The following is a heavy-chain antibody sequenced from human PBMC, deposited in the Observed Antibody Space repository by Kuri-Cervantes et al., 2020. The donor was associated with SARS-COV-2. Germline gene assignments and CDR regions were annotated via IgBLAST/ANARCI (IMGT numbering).Heavy chain of an antibody. D-gene: IGHD2-2*01. CDR3: AGSRGYCSSTSCFYYYGMDV. Sequence: SETLSLTCTVSGGSISSSSYYWGWIRQPPGKGLEWIGSIYYSGSTYYNPSLKSPVTISVDTSKNQFSLKLSSVTAADTAVYYCAGSRGYCSSTSCFYYYGMDVWGQGTTVTVSS. V-gene: IGHV4-39*01. J-gene: IGHJ6*02. CDR2: IYYSGST. CDR1: GGSISSSSYY.